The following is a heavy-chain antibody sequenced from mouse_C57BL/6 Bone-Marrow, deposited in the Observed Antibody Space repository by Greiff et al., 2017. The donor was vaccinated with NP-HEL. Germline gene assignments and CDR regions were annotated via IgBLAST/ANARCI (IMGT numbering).Heavy chain of an antibody. J-gene: IGHJ2*01. CDR2: IYPGDGDT. D-gene: IGHD2-3*01. CDR1: GYAFSSSW. V-gene: IGHV1-82*01. CDR3: AREGYDGYYGDYFDY. Sequence: QVQLQQSGPELVKPGASVKISCKASGYAFSSSWMNWVKQRPGKGLEWIGRIYPGDGDTNYNGKFKGKATLTADKSSSTAYMQLSSLTSEDSAVYFCAREGYDGYYGDYFDYWGQGTTLTVSS.